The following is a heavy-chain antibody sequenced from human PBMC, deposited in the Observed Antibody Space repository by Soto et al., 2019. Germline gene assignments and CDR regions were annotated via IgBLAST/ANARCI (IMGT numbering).Heavy chain of an antibody. CDR2: ISYDGNNK. CDR3: ARESSSYNCFDP. J-gene: IGHJ5*02. V-gene: IGHV3-30-3*01. D-gene: IGHD6-13*01. Sequence: LSLSCAASGFTYSTYTMHWVRQAPGKGLEWVAVISYDGNNKFYADSVKGRFTISRDNAKNSLYLQMNSLRDEDTAVYYCARESSSYNCFDPWGQGTLDTGS. CDR1: GFTYSTYT.